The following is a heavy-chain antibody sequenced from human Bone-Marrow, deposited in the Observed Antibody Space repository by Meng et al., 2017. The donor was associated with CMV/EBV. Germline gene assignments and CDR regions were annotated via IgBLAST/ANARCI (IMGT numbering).Heavy chain of an antibody. Sequence: GESLKISCAASGFTFSTYWMHWVRQAPGKGLEWVANIKQDGSEKYYVDSVKGRFTISRDNAKNSLYLQMNSLRAEDTAVYYCATTYSSGSSGGFSFDYWGQGTRVTVSS. V-gene: IGHV3-7*01. CDR3: ATTYSSGSSGGFSFDY. CDR1: GFTFSTYW. D-gene: IGHD6-19*01. J-gene: IGHJ4*02. CDR2: IKQDGSEK.